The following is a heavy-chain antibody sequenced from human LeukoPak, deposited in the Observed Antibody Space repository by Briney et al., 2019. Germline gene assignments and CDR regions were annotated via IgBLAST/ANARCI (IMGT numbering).Heavy chain of an antibody. Sequence: GGSLRLSCAASGFTFSSYAMHWVRQAPGKGLEYVSAISSNGGSTYYANSVKGRFTISRDNSKNTLYLQMNSLRAEDTAVYYCAKEDIVVVPAALDYWGQGTLVTVSS. CDR2: ISSNGGST. V-gene: IGHV3-64*01. CDR3: AKEDIVVVPAALDY. D-gene: IGHD2-2*01. CDR1: GFTFSSYA. J-gene: IGHJ4*02.